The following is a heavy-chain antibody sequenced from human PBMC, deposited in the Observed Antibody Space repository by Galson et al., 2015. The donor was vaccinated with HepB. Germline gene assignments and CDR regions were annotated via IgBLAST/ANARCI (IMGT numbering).Heavy chain of an antibody. J-gene: IGHJ6*02. CDR2: INPSGGST. CDR1: GYTFTTYY. V-gene: IGHV1-46*01. CDR3: ARDRTRYCSGGSCYYYYGLDV. D-gene: IGHD2-15*01. Sequence: SVKVSCKASGYTFTTYYMFWVRQAPGQGLEWMGMINPSGGSTSYSQKFQGTVTMTRDTSASTAYMELSSLRSEDRAMYYCARDRTRYCSGGSCYYYYGLDVWGQGTTVTVSS.